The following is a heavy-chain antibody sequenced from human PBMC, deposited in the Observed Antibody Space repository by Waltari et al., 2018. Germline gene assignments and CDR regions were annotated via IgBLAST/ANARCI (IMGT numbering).Heavy chain of an antibody. D-gene: IGHD3-16*01. CDR1: GFTVSSNY. J-gene: IGHJ3*02. CDR3: ARDRGGGDAFDI. V-gene: IGHV3-53*01. CDR2: IYSGGST. Sequence: EVQLVESGGGLIQPGGSLRLSCAASGFTVSSNYMSWVRQAPGKGLEWVSVIYSGGSTYYAASVNCRFTISRDNSKNTRDLQRNSLRAEDTAVYYCARDRGGGDAFDIWGQGTMVTVSS.